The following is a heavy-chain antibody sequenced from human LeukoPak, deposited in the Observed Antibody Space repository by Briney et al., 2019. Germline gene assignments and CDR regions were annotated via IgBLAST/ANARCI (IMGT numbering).Heavy chain of an antibody. CDR2: IWYDGSNK. CDR3: AREDGAEVGGVIDC. V-gene: IGHV3-33*01. J-gene: IGHJ4*02. Sequence: PGRSLRLSCAASGFTFSNYGMHWVRQAPGKGLEWVAVIWYDGSNKYYADSVKGRFTISRDNSKNTLYLQMNSLRAEDTAVYYCAREDGAEVGGVIDCWGQGTLVTVSS. CDR1: GFTFSNYG. D-gene: IGHD1-26*01.